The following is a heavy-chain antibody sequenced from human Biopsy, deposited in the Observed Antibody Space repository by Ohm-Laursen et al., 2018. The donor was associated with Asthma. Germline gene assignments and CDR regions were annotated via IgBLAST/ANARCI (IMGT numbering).Heavy chain of an antibody. D-gene: IGHD6-19*01. CDR1: GGTFSNFA. CDR2: IMTVFGKT. Sequence: GSSVKVSCKAPGGTFSNFAISWVRQAPGQGLEWLGGIMTVFGKTKYAQKVQGRVTITADESTSTAYMEVTSLRSEDTAIYYCARCQVGYSSGWSLLLKKIYYSGMDVWGQGTAVTVSS. J-gene: IGHJ6*02. CDR3: ARCQVGYSSGWSLLLKKIYYSGMDV. V-gene: IGHV1-69*01.